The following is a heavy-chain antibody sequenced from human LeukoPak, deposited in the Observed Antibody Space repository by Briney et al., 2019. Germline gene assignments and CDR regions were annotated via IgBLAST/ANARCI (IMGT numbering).Heavy chain of an antibody. CDR2: MYYDGST. J-gene: IGHJ5*01. Sequence: SETLSRTCTVSGGSISSRSYSWVWIRQSPVKGLEWIGSMYYDGSTDYNSSLKSRVSMSVDTSKNQFSLKLTSVTAADTAVYFCAKGYTNGVNQEVWLESWGQGTMVTVSS. D-gene: IGHD1-14*01. CDR1: GGSISSRSYS. V-gene: IGHV4-39*07. CDR3: AKGYTNGVNQEVWLES.